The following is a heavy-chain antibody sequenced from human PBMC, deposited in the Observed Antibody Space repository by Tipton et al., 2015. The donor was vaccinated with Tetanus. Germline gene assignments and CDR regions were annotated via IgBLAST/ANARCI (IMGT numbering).Heavy chain of an antibody. J-gene: IGHJ6*02. CDR1: GGSISSYY. D-gene: IGHD2-15*01. V-gene: IGHV4-59*08. Sequence: ALSLTCTVSGGSISSYYWSWIRQPPGKGLEWIGYIYYSGSTNYNPSLKSRVTISVDTSKNQFSLKLSSVTAADTAVYYCARHKLLREDYYCYYGMDVWGQGTTVTVSS. CDR2: IYYSGST. CDR3: ARHKLLREDYYCYYGMDV.